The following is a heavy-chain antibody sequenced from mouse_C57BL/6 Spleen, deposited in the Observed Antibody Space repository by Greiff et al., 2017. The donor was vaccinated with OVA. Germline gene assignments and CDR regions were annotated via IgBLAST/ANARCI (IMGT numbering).Heavy chain of an antibody. D-gene: IGHD2-3*01. CDR3: ARRGNGYFWFAY. J-gene: IGHJ3*01. V-gene: IGHV3-6*01. CDR2: ISYDGSN. CDR1: GYSITSGYY. Sequence: EVKLEESGPGLVKPSQSLSLTCSVTGYSITSGYYWNWIRQFPGNKLEWMGYISYDGSNNYNPSLKNRISITRDTSKNQFFLKLNSVTTEDTATYYCARRGNGYFWFAYWGQGTLVTVSA.